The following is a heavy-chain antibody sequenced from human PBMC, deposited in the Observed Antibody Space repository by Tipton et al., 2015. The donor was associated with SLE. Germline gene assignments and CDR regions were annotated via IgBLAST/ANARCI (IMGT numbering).Heavy chain of an antibody. Sequence: LRLSCTVFGGSIGSTSYYWGWIRQPPGKGLEWIGSVSYTGSTYYNPSLESRITISVDTSKNQLSLKLNSGTAADTAVYYCARRGVGAIYWYFDLWGRGTLVTVSS. J-gene: IGHJ2*01. CDR2: VSYTGST. CDR1: GGSIGSTSYY. CDR3: ARRGVGAIYWYFDL. D-gene: IGHD1-26*01. V-gene: IGHV4-39*01.